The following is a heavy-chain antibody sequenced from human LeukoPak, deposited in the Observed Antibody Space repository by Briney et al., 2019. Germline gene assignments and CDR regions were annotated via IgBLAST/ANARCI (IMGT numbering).Heavy chain of an antibody. CDR2: INPNSGGT. CDR1: GYTFTGYY. J-gene: IGHJ4*02. V-gene: IGHV1-2*06. Sequence: GASVKVSCKDSGYTFTGYYMHLVRQAPGRGLEWMGRINPNSGGTNYAQKFQGRVTMTRDTSISTAYMELSRLGSDDTAVYYCVPTGIAVAGTLWGQGTLVTVSS. D-gene: IGHD6-19*01. CDR3: VPTGIAVAGTL.